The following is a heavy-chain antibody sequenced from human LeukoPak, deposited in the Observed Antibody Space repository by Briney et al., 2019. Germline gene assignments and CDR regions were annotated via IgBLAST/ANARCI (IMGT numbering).Heavy chain of an antibody. CDR3: ARAGCSSTSCYEAPYNWFDP. D-gene: IGHD2-2*01. CDR1: GYTLTSYA. J-gene: IGHJ5*02. CDR2: ISTNTGNP. V-gene: IGHV7-4-1*02. Sequence: ASVKVSCKASGYTLTSYAMNWVRQAPGQGLEWMGWISTNTGNPTYAQGFTGRFVFSLDTSVSTAYLQISSLKAEDTAVYYCARAGCSSTSCYEAPYNWFDPWGQGTLVTVSS.